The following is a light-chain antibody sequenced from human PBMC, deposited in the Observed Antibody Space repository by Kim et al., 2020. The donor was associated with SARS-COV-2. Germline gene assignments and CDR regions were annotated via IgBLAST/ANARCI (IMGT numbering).Light chain of an antibody. CDR2: HDA. V-gene: IGLV3-1*01. CDR3: QAWDSGIAGV. Sequence: SYELTQSPSVSVSPGQTASITCSGDKLDDKYVGWYQQKPGQSPVLIIYHDAKRPSGIPERFSGSNSGNTATLTISGTQAMDEADYYCQAWDSGIAGVFGGGTKVTVL. J-gene: IGLJ2*01. CDR1: KLDDKY.